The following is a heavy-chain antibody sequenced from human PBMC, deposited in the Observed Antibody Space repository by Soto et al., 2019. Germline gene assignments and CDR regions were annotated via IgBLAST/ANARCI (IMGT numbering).Heavy chain of an antibody. J-gene: IGHJ6*02. Sequence: GGSLRLSCAASGFTFSSYWMHWVRQAPGKGLVWVSRINSDGSSTSYADSVKGRFTISRDNAKNTVYLQMNSLRAEDTAVYYWASPYMYSSGLYFYGMDVWGQGTTVTVSS. V-gene: IGHV3-74*01. CDR2: INSDGSST. CDR1: GFTFSSYW. D-gene: IGHD6-19*01. CDR3: ASPYMYSSGLYFYGMDV.